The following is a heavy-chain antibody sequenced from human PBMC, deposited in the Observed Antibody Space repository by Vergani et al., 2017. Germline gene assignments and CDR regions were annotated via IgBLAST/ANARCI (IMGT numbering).Heavy chain of an antibody. CDR2: IYPADSDT. V-gene: IGHV5-51*01. CDR1: EYSIGNYW. Sequence: EVELVQSGPEMRKPGESLKISCKGSEYSIGNYWIGWVRQMPGKGLEWMGIIYPADSDTRYSPSFQGQVTISADKSISTAFLQWDSLKASDTALYYCARHTTYTDSGGQGTLVTVSS. J-gene: IGHJ4*02. D-gene: IGHD1-1*01. CDR3: ARHTTYTDS.